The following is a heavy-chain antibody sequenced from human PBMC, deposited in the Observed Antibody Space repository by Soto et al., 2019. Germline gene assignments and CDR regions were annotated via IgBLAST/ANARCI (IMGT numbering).Heavy chain of an antibody. Sequence: GGSLRLSCAASGFTFSSYGMHWVRQAPGKGLEWVAVISYDGSNKYYADSVKGRFTISRDNSKNTLYLKMNSLRAEDTAVYYCAKDGAVGSSCYKHYYGMDCWGQGTKVSLSS. CDR3: AKDGAVGSSCYKHYYGMDC. V-gene: IGHV3-30*18. CDR1: GFTFSSYG. J-gene: IGHJ6*02. CDR2: ISYDGSNK. D-gene: IGHD6-13*01.